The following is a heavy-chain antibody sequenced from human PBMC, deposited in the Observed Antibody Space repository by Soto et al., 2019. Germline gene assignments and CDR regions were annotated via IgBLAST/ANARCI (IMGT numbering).Heavy chain of an antibody. CDR1: GFTFSSYA. V-gene: IGHV3-23*01. D-gene: IGHD3-3*01. CDR3: AKASPITIFGFYGMDV. J-gene: IGHJ6*02. Sequence: SLRLSCAASGFTFSSYAMSWVRQAPGKGLEWVSAISGSGGSTYYADSVKGRFTISRDNSKNTLYLQMNSLRAEDTAVYYCAKASPITIFGFYGMDVWGQGTTITVSS. CDR2: ISGSGGST.